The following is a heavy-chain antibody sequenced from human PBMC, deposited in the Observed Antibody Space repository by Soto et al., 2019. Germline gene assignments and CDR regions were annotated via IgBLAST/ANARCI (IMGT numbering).Heavy chain of an antibody. CDR2: ISWNSGSI. CDR3: AAGTYSSGWYADYYYYMDV. D-gene: IGHD6-19*01. V-gene: IGHV3-9*01. CDR1: GFTFDDYA. Sequence: EVQLVESGGGLVQPGRSLRLSCAASGFTFDDYAMHWVRQAPGKGLEWVSGISWNSGSIGDADSVKGRFTISRDNAKNSLYLQMNSLRAEDTALYYCAAGTYSSGWYADYYYYMDVWGKGTTVTVSS. J-gene: IGHJ6*03.